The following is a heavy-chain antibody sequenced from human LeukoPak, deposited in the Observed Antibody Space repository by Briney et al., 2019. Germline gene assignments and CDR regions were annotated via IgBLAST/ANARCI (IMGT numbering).Heavy chain of an antibody. CDR3: ARVKAVAGTLPHLLDY. CDR2: IYYSGST. Sequence: PSQTLSLTCTVSGGSISSGGYYWSWIRQHPGKGLEWIGYIYYSGSTYYNPSLKSRVTISKDKFKNQFSLKLTSVTVADTAVYFCARVKAVAGTLPHLLDYWGQGTLVTVSS. V-gene: IGHV4-31*03. CDR1: GGSISSGGYY. J-gene: IGHJ4*01. D-gene: IGHD6-19*01.